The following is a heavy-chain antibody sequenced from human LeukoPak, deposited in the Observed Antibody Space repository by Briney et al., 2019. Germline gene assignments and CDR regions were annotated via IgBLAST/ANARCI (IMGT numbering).Heavy chain of an antibody. CDR2: ISGSGGST. Sequence: PGGSLRLSCAASGFTFSSYAMSWVRQAPGKWLEWVSAISGSGGSTYYADSVKGRFTISRDNSKNTLYLQMNSLRAEDTAVYYFAKDKGYSSSYRGIDYWGQGTLVTVSS. V-gene: IGHV3-23*01. J-gene: IGHJ4*02. D-gene: IGHD6-6*01. CDR3: AKDKGYSSSYRGIDY. CDR1: GFTFSSYA.